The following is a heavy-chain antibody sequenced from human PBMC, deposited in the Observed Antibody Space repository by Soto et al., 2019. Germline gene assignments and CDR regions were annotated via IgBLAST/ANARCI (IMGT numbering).Heavy chain of an antibody. J-gene: IGHJ5*02. CDR3: ARVGGSYYGNWFDP. Sequence: GASVKVSCKASGGTFSSYAISWVRQAPGQGLEWMGGIIPIFGTANYAQKFQGRVTITADESTSTAYMELSSLRSEDTAVYYCARVGGSYYGNWFDPWGQGTLVTSPQ. CDR1: GGTFSSYA. V-gene: IGHV1-69*13. CDR2: IIPIFGTA. D-gene: IGHD1-26*01.